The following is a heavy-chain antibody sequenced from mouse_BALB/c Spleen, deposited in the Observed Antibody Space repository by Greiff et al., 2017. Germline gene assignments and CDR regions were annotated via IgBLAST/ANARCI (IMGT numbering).Heavy chain of an antibody. V-gene: IGHV5-17*02. D-gene: IGHD2-3*01. CDR1: GFTFSSFG. Sequence: EVKLVESGGGLVQPGGSRKLSCAASGFTFSSFGMHWVRQAPEKGLEWVAYISSGSSTIYYADTVKGRFTISRDNPKNTLFLQMTSLRSEDTAMYYCARSDGIYFDYWGQGTTLTVSS. J-gene: IGHJ2*01. CDR3: ARSDGIYFDY. CDR2: ISSGSSTI.